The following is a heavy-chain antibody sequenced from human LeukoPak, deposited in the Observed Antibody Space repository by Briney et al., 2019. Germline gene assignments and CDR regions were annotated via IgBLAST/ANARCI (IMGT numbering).Heavy chain of an antibody. V-gene: IGHV1-8*01. CDR1: GYTLTSYG. D-gene: IGHD6-13*01. J-gene: IGHJ4*02. CDR2: MNPNSGNT. Sequence: ASVKVSCKASGYTLTSYGINWVRQATGQGLEWMGWMNPNSGNTGYAQKFQGRVTMTRNTSISTAYMELSSLRSEDTAVYYCARGRGIAAAGDFDYWGQGTLVTVSS. CDR3: ARGRGIAAAGDFDY.